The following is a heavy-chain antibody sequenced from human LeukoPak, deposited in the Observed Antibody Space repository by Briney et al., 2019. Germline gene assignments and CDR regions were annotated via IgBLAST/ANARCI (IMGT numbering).Heavy chain of an antibody. CDR1: GGSVSSGSYY. CDR3: ARDWGIPMVRGSTGFDY. CDR2: IYYSGST. V-gene: IGHV4-61*01. Sequence: NPSETLSLTCTVSGGSVSSGSYYWSWIRQPPGKGLEWIGYIYYSGSTNYNPSLKSRVTISVDTSKNQFSLKLSSVTAADTAVYYCARDWGIPMVRGSTGFDYWGQGTLVTVSS. D-gene: IGHD3-10*01. J-gene: IGHJ4*02.